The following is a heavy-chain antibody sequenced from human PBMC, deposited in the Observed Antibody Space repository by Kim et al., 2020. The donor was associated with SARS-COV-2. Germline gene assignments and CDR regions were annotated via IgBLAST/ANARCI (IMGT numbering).Heavy chain of an antibody. D-gene: IGHD2-2*01. Sequence: QFTISRDNAKNSLYLQMNSLRAEDTAVYYCAGRGYCSSTSCSQFGVYFDYWGQGTLVTVSS. V-gene: IGHV3-11*06. J-gene: IGHJ4*02. CDR3: AGRGYCSSTSCSQFGVYFDY.